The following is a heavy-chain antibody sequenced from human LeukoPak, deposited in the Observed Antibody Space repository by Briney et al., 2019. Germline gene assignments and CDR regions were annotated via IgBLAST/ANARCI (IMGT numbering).Heavy chain of an antibody. V-gene: IGHV3-30*04. Sequence: GGSLRLSCAASGFTFISYAMHWVRQAPGKGLEWLAVISYDGSNKYYADSVKGRFTISRDNSKNTLYLQMNSLRAEDTAVYYCARDSFRDGDYLDYWGQGTLVTVSS. CDR2: ISYDGSNK. CDR1: GFTFISYA. J-gene: IGHJ4*02. CDR3: ARDSFRDGDYLDY. D-gene: IGHD4-17*01.